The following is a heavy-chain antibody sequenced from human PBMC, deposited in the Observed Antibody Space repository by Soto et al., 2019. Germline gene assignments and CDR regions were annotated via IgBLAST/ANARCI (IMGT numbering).Heavy chain of an antibody. V-gene: IGHV4-39*01. Sequence: SETLSLTCTVSGGSISSSSYYWGWIRQPPGKGLEWIGSIYYSGSTYYNPSLKSRVTISVRKSNTQFALQPRYGTPGGTAVCCCAGQDWTGYYNWFDPWGQGTLVTVSS. D-gene: IGHD3-9*01. J-gene: IGHJ5*02. CDR1: GGSISSSSYY. CDR3: AGQDWTGYYNWFDP. CDR2: IYYSGST.